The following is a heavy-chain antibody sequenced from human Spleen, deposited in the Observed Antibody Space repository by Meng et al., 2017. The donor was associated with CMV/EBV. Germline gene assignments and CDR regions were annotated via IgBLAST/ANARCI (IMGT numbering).Heavy chain of an antibody. J-gene: IGHJ4*02. Sequence: GSLRLSCAVYGGSFSGYYWSWIRQPPGKGLEWIGEINHSGSTNYNPSLKSRVTISVDTSKNQFSLKLSSVTAADTAVYYCAREVSSRRDLFGLYYFDYWGQGTLVTVSS. CDR1: GGSFSGYY. CDR3: AREVSSRRDLFGLYYFDY. CDR2: INHSGST. D-gene: IGHD3-3*01. V-gene: IGHV4-34*01.